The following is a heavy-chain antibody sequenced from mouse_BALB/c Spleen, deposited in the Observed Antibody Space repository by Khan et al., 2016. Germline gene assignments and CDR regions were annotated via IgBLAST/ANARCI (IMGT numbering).Heavy chain of an antibody. V-gene: IGHV9-3-1*01. CDR1: GYTFTNYG. CDR2: IITYTGAP. J-gene: IGHJ1*01. Sequence: QIQLVQSGPELKKPGETVKISCKASGYTFTNYGMNWVKQAPGKGLQWLVWIITYTGAPTYADDFKGRFAFSLETSACPSYFQIHNLHNVDTATFVGARGKVRRGYVDVWGAGRTVSVAS. D-gene: IGHD2-14*01. CDR3: ARGKVRRGYVDV.